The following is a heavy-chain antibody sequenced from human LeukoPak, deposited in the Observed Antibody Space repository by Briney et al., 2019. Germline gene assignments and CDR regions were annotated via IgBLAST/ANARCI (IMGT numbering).Heavy chain of an antibody. J-gene: IGHJ4*02. CDR1: GGSISSSSYY. V-gene: IGHV4-39*01. D-gene: IGHD3/OR15-3a*01. CDR3: ARQTGSGLFTLP. Sequence: SETLSLTCTVSGGSISSSSYYWGWIRQPPGKGLEWIGSIYYSGSTYYNPSLKSRVTISVDTSKNQFSLKLSSVTAADTAVYYCARQTGSGLFTLPGGQGTLVTVSS. CDR2: IYYSGST.